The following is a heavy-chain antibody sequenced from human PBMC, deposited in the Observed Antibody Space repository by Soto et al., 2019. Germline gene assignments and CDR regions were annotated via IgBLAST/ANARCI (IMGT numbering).Heavy chain of an antibody. CDR2: IYYSGST. V-gene: IGHV4-30-4*01. D-gene: IGHD4-17*01. Sequence: QVQLQESGPGLVKPSQTLSLTCTVSGGSISSGDYYWSWIRQPPGKGLEWIGYIYYSGSTYYNPSLKRRVTISVDTSKNQFSLKLSSVTAADTAVYYCAAYPLTTVTTWFGSVSWFDPWGQGTLVTVSS. CDR1: GGSISSGDYY. J-gene: IGHJ5*02. CDR3: AAYPLTTVTTWFGSVSWFDP.